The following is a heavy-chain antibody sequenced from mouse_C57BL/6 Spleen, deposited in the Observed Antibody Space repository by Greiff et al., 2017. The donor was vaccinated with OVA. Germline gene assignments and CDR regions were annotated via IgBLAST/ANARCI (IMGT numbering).Heavy chain of an antibody. V-gene: IGHV5-4*01. Sequence: EVQLQESGGGLVKPGGSLKLSCAASGFTFSSYAMSWVRQTPEKRLEWVATISDGGSYTYYPDNVQGRFTISRDNAKNNQYLQMSHLKSEDTAMYYCARKFPYGNPFDYWGQGTTRTVSS. CDR1: GFTFSSYA. D-gene: IGHD2-1*01. CDR3: ARKFPYGNPFDY. CDR2: ISDGGSYT. J-gene: IGHJ2*01.